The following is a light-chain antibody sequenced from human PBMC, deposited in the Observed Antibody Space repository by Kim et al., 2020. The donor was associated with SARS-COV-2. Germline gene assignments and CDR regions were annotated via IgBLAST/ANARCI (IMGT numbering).Light chain of an antibody. J-gene: IGLJ1*01. V-gene: IGLV1-44*01. CDR3: AAWDDSLSGYV. Sequence: QLVLTQPPSASGTPGQRVTISCSGSSSNIGSNTVNWYQQLPGTAPKLLIFGNNQRPSGVPDRFSGSKSGTSGSLAISGLQSEDEADYYCAAWDDSLSGYVFGTGTKVTVL. CDR1: SSNIGSNT. CDR2: GNN.